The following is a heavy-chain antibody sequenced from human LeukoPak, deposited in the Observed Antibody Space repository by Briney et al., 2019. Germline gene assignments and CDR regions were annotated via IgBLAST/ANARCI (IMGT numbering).Heavy chain of an antibody. Sequence: GGSLRLSCAASGFTFSTYTMNWVRQAPGKGLEWVSSISSSSSYIYYADSVKGRFTISRDHAKNSLYLQMNSLRAEDTAVYYCARDTVAYSSSLIDYWGQGTLVTVSS. CDR1: GFTFSTYT. J-gene: IGHJ4*02. CDR3: ARDTVAYSSSLIDY. V-gene: IGHV3-21*01. D-gene: IGHD6-13*01. CDR2: ISSSSSYI.